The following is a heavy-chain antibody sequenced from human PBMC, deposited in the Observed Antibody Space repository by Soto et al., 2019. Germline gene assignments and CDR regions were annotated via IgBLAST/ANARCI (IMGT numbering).Heavy chain of an antibody. CDR3: ARTSTITLFDY. V-gene: IGHV3-74*01. CDR2: INSDGITT. CDR1: VFTFSNYW. D-gene: IGHD3-10*01. Sequence: GWSLRLSCAASVFTFSNYWMHWVRQAPGKGLVWVSRINSDGITTNYADSVKGRFTISRDNAKNTLYLQMNSLRAEDTAVYYCARTSTITLFDYWSQGTLVTVSS. J-gene: IGHJ4*02.